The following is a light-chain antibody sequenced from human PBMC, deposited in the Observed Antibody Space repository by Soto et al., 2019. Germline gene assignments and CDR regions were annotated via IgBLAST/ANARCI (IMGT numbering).Light chain of an antibody. CDR1: QTVSSS. Sequence: EIVFTQSPCTLSLSPGERATLSCRASQTVSSSLAWYQQKPGQAPRLLISGASSRAADIPDRFSGSGSGTDFTLTINRLEPEDFAVYYCQQYGGSPRTFGQGTKVDIK. V-gene: IGKV3-20*01. CDR2: GAS. CDR3: QQYGGSPRT. J-gene: IGKJ1*01.